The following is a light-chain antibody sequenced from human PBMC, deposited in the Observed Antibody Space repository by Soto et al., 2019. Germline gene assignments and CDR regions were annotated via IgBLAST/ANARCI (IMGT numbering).Light chain of an antibody. J-gene: IGKJ2*01. CDR1: QTVERW. CDR2: DVS. CDR3: QQYKDYVYT. Sequence: DIQITQSPSTLSASFVHGFILTCRASQTVERWMAWYQQQPGKAPKLLISDVSTLERGVPSRFSGSGSATEFTLTISGLQPDDFATYYCQQYKDYVYTFGQGTKVDNK. V-gene: IGKV1-5*01.